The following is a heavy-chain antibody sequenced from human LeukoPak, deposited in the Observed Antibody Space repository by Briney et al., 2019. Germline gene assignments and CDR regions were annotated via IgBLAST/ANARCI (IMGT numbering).Heavy chain of an antibody. V-gene: IGHV1-2*02. CDR3: ARARVPIAVAGLYYFDY. CDR1: GYSFTAYY. Sequence: ASVTVSCKAPGYSFTAYYIHWLRQAPGQGPEWMGWIKPDSGSSHYAQKFQGRVTMTRDTSSNSAYMDLTRLKSDDTAVYYCARARVPIAVAGLYYFDYWGQGALVTVSS. D-gene: IGHD6-19*01. CDR2: IKPDSGSS. J-gene: IGHJ4*02.